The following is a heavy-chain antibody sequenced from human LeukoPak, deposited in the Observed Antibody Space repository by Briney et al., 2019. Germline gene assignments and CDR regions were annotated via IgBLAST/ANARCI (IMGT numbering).Heavy chain of an antibody. D-gene: IGHD1-26*01. CDR1: GFTFSSYA. CDR3: AKLRTVGANPYYFDY. J-gene: IGHJ4*02. CDR2: ISGSGGGT. V-gene: IGHV3-23*01. Sequence: GGSLRLSCAASGFTFSSYAMTWVRQAPGKGLEWVSVISGSGGGTYYADSVKGRFTISRDNSKNTLYLQMNNLRVEDTAVYYCAKLRTVGANPYYFDYWGQGTLVTVSS.